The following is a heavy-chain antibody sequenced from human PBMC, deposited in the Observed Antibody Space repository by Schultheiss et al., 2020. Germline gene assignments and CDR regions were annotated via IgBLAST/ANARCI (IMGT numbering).Heavy chain of an antibody. J-gene: IGHJ4*02. D-gene: IGHD1-20*01. CDR3: TTAVLSGITGPPGDY. V-gene: IGHV3-15*01. CDR2: IKSKTDGGTT. CDR1: GFTFSNAW. Sequence: GGSLRLSCAASGFTFSNAWMSWVRQAPGKGLEWVGRIKSKTDGGTTDYAAPVKGRITISRDDSKNTLYLQMNSLKTEDTAVYYCTTAVLSGITGPPGDYWGLGTLVTVS.